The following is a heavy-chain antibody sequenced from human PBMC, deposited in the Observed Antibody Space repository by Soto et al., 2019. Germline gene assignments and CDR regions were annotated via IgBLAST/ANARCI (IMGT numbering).Heavy chain of an antibody. J-gene: IGHJ4*02. V-gene: IGHV3-49*04. CDR2: IGGKTYGGAT. CDR1: GFTLGDYS. D-gene: IGHD3-16*01. CDR3: ARAGLHDSYVWVSICTFDY. Sequence: GGSRRLPGSSSGFTLGDYSLSWVPQSPGKGLEWGGFIGGKTYGGATQYASSVKGRFTISRDDSNNMAYLQMNSLETEETAVYYCARAGLHDSYVWVSICTFDYWGQGTVVTVSS.